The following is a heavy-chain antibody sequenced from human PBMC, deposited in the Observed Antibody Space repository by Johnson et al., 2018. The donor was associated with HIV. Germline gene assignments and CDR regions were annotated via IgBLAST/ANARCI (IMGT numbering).Heavy chain of an antibody. Sequence: VQLVESGGGLVQPGGSLRLSCAASGFTFDDYGMSWVRQAPGQGLVWVSGINWNGASTGYADSVKGRFTISRDNAKNSLYLQMNSLRAEDTAVYYCARGRARAFDIWGQGTVVTVSS. CDR3: ARGRARAFDI. J-gene: IGHJ3*02. CDR1: GFTFDDYG. D-gene: IGHD5-12*01. V-gene: IGHV3-20*04. CDR2: INWNGAST.